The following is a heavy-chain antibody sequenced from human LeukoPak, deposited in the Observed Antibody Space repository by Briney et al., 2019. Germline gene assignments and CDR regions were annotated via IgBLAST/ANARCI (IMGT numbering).Heavy chain of an antibody. V-gene: IGHV1-69*04. CDR2: IIPILGIA. D-gene: IGHD3-22*01. CDR1: GGTFSSYA. J-gene: IGHJ4*02. Sequence: SVKVSCKASGGTFSSYAISWVRQAPGQGLEWMGRIIPILGIANYAQKFQGRVTITADKSTSTAYMELSSLRSEDTAVYYCAREEGDYYDSSGLPDWGQGTLVTVSS. CDR3: AREEGDYYDSSGLPD.